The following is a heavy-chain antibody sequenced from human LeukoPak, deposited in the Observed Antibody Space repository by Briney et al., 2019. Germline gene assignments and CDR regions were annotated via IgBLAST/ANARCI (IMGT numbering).Heavy chain of an antibody. J-gene: IGHJ4*02. CDR3: ARDTYDYVWGSYRYTPFDY. Sequence: GGSLRLSCAASGFTFSDYYMSWIRQAPGKGLEWVSYISSSGSTIYYADSVKGRFTISRDNAKNSLYLQMNSLRAEDTAVYYCARDTYDYVWGSYRYTPFDYWGQGTLVTVSS. CDR2: ISSSGSTI. D-gene: IGHD3-16*02. CDR1: GFTFSDYY. V-gene: IGHV3-11*01.